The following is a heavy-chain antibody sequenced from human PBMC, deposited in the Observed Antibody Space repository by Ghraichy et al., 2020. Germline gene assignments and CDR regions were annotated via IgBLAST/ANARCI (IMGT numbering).Heavy chain of an antibody. Sequence: GESLNISCAASGFTFSSYTMNWVRQAPGKGLEWVSSISRSSSYIYYADSVKGRFTISRDNAKNSLYLQMNSLRAEDTAVYCCARDSGMTTVTGFDYWGQGTLVTVSS. CDR2: ISRSSSYI. CDR3: ARDSGMTTVTGFDY. CDR1: GFTFSSYT. D-gene: IGHD4-11*01. V-gene: IGHV3-21*01. J-gene: IGHJ4*02.